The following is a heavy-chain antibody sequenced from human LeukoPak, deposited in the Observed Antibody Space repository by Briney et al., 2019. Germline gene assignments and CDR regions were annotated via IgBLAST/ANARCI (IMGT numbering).Heavy chain of an antibody. CDR2: INKDGSEK. J-gene: IGHJ4*02. D-gene: IGHD2-15*01. CDR3: ARRYCSGGSCYSVDY. CDR1: GFTFSSYW. Sequence: PGGPLRLSCVASGFTFSSYWMSWVRQAPGKGLEWVANINKDGSEKYHLDSVKGRFTISRDNAMVSLYLQMNSLRAEDTAVYYCARRYCSGGSCYSVDYWGQGTLVTVSS. V-gene: IGHV3-7*01.